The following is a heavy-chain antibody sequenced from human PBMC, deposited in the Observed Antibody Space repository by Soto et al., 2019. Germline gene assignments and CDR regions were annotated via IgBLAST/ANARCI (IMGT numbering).Heavy chain of an antibody. CDR1: GFTLSNYW. D-gene: IGHD1-26*01. CDR3: ASYRTLGC. V-gene: IGHV3-7*03. CDR2: IKEDGSEK. Sequence: EVQLVESGGGLVQPGGSLRLSCAASGFTLSNYWMSWVRQAPGKGLEWVASIKEDGSEKTYVDSVKGRFTISRDNAQNSLYLQMNRLRVDAAAVYYCASYRTLGCWGHGTRVIVSS. J-gene: IGHJ4*01.